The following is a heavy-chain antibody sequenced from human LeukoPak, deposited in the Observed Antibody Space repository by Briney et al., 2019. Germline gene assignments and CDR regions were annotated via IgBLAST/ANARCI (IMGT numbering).Heavy chain of an antibody. CDR1: GYSFTSYW. CDR3: ARLLRYSYGYYSGMDV. J-gene: IGHJ6*04. CDR2: IYPGDSDT. V-gene: IGHV5-51*01. Sequence: GESLKISCKGSGYSFTSYWIGWVRQMPGKGLEWMGIIYPGDSDTRYSPSFQGRVTISADKSISTAYLQWSSLKASDTAMYYCARLLRYSYGYYSGMDVWGKGTTVTVSS. D-gene: IGHD5-18*01.